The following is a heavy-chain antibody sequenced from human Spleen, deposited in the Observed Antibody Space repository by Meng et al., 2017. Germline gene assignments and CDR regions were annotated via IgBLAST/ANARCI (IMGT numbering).Heavy chain of an antibody. CDR1: GGSISSTNYY. CDR3: CTQQHYNWFDP. J-gene: IGHJ5*02. CDR2: IYYSGSA. V-gene: IGHV4-39*07. D-gene: IGHD2-8*01. Sequence: QLKESDPGLVKPSETLSLTCTVSGGSISSTNYYWAWIRQPPGKGLEYVGSIYYSGSAFYNPSLKSRVTISIDTSKNQFSLKLTSVTAADTAVYYCCTQQHYNWFDPWGQGTLVTVSS.